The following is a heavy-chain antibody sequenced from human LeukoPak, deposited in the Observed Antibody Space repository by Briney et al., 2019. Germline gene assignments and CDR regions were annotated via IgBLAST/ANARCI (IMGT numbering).Heavy chain of an antibody. CDR2: TYYRSKWYN. Sequence: SQTLSLTCDISGDSVSSNSAAWHWVRQSPSRGLEWLGRTYYRSKWYNDYAVSVKGRIIINPDTSKSQFSLQLNSVTPEDTAVYYCARVIMVRDQDFDYRGQGTLVTVSS. CDR3: ARVIMVRDQDFDY. CDR1: GDSVSSNSAA. V-gene: IGHV6-1*01. D-gene: IGHD3-10*01. J-gene: IGHJ4*02.